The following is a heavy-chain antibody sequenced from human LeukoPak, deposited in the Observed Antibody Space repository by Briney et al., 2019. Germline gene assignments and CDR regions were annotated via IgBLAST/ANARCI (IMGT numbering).Heavy chain of an antibody. V-gene: IGHV3-23*01. J-gene: IGHJ4*02. D-gene: IGHD3-22*01. CDR1: GFTFSNYG. CDR2: ISGSGDNT. Sequence: GGSLRLSCAASGFTFSNYGMSWVRQAPGKGLERVSSISGSGDNTYYADSVKGRSAISRDNSKNTLYLQMDSLRVEDTAVYHCAKTNGYYDYWGRGTLVTVFS. CDR3: AKTNGYYDY.